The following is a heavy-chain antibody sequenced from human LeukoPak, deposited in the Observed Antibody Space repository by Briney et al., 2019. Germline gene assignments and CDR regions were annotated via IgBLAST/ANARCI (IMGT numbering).Heavy chain of an antibody. D-gene: IGHD6-13*01. CDR2: IYHSGST. J-gene: IGHJ6*02. CDR1: GGSISSSSYY. V-gene: IGHV4-39*07. Sequence: SETLSLTCTVSGGSISSSSYYWGWIRQPPGKGLEWIGSIYHSGSTYYNPSLKSRVTISVDTSKNQFSLKLSSVTAADTAVYYCAREGYSSSWYVYGDYYYGMDVWGQGTTVTVSS. CDR3: AREGYSSSWYVYGDYYYGMDV.